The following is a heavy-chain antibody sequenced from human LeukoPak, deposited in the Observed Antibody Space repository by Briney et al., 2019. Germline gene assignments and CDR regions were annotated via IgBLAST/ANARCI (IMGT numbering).Heavy chain of an antibody. D-gene: IGHD4-23*01. Sequence: ASVKVSCKVSGYTFTDYYMHWVQQAPGKGLEWMGLVDPEDGETIYAEKFQGRVTITADTSTDTAYMELSSLRSEDTAAYYCATGSTVVDFDYWGQGTLVTVSS. CDR1: GYTFTDYY. CDR3: ATGSTVVDFDY. CDR2: VDPEDGET. J-gene: IGHJ4*02. V-gene: IGHV1-69-2*01.